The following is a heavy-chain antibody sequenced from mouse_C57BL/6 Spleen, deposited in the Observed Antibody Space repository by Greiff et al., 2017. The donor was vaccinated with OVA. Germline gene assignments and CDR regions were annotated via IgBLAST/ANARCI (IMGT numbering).Heavy chain of an antibody. J-gene: IGHJ1*03. D-gene: IGHD2-5*01. CDR1: GYTFTDYN. CDR2: INPNNGGT. V-gene: IGHV1-18*01. CDR3: ARRESNPYWYFDV. Sequence: VQLQQSGPELVKPGASVKIPCKASGYTFTDYNMDWVKQSHGKSLEWIGDINPNNGGTIYNQKFKGKATLTVDKSSSTAYMELRSLTSEDTAVYYCARRESNPYWYFDVWGTGTTVTVSS.